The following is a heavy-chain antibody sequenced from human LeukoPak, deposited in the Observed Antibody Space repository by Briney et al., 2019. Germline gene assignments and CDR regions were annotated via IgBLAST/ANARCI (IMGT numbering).Heavy chain of an antibody. J-gene: IGHJ5*02. V-gene: IGHV4-59*01. CDR2: IYYSGST. CDR1: GGSISSYY. CDR3: ARASRDGYIA. Sequence: SETLSLTCTVSGGSISSYYWSWIRQPPGEGLEWIGYIYYSGSTNYNPSLKSRVTISVDTSKNQFSLKLSSVTAADTAVYYCARASRDGYIAWGQGTLVTVSS. D-gene: IGHD5-12*01.